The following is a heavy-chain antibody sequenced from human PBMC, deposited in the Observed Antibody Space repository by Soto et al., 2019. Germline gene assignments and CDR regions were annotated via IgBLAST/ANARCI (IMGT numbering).Heavy chain of an antibody. CDR2: IYSGETT. V-gene: IGHV3-53*01. Sequence: EVQLVESGGGLIHPGGSLRLSCAASGFNVNSDYMNWVRQTPGKGLEWVASIYSGETTYYADSVRGRFTISSDKSKNTLYFQLSSLRIEDTAVYYCTREGGGIVAGGAGNDAFDIWGQGTKVTVSS. CDR3: TREGGGIVAGGAGNDAFDI. CDR1: GFNVNSDY. D-gene: IGHD6-13*01. J-gene: IGHJ3*02.